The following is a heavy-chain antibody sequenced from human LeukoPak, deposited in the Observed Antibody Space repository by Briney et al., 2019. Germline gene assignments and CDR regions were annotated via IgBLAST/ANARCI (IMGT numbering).Heavy chain of an antibody. CDR1: GFTFSSYA. V-gene: IGHV3-30-3*01. CDR3: ARWTSCGGDCHVLDY. Sequence: GGSLRLSCAASGFTFSSYAMHWVRQAPGKGLEWVAVISYDGSNKYYADSVKGRFTISRDNSKNTLYLQMNSLRAEDTAVYYCARWTSCGGDCHVLDYWGQGILVTVSS. J-gene: IGHJ4*02. D-gene: IGHD2-21*02. CDR2: ISYDGSNK.